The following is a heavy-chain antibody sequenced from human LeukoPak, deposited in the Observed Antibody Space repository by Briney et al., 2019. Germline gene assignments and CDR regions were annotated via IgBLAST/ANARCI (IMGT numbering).Heavy chain of an antibody. CDR3: ARDGPHYYYGMDV. Sequence: SETLSLTCTVSGGSISSGDYYWSWIRQPPGKGLEWIGYIYYSGSTNYNPSLKSRVTISVDTSKNQFSLKLSSVTAADTAVYYCARDGPHYYYGMDVWGQGTTVTVSS. J-gene: IGHJ6*02. CDR1: GGSISSGDYY. CDR2: IYYSGST. V-gene: IGHV4-30-4*01.